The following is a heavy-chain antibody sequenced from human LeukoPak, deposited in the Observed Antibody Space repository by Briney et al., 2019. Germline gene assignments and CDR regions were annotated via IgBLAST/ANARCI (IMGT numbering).Heavy chain of an antibody. CDR1: GGSFSLYY. J-gene: IGHJ4*02. V-gene: IGHV4-34*01. D-gene: IGHD3-10*01. CDR2: INHSGNT. Sequence: SETLSLTCAVYGGSFSLYYWTWIRQSPGKGLEWIGEINHSGNTNYNPSLKSRVTISVDTSKNQFSLQVTSVTAADTAVYYCVRERYHGSGAPKYDYWGQGTLVTVSS. CDR3: VRERYHGSGAPKYDY.